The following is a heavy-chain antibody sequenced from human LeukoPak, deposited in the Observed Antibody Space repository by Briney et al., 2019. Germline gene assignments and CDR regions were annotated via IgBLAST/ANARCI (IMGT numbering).Heavy chain of an antibody. CDR1: GGTFSSYA. CDR3: ASGYCSGGSCYYYYYMDV. J-gene: IGHJ6*03. CDR2: IIPIFGTA. V-gene: IGHV1-69*05. D-gene: IGHD2-15*01. Sequence: SVKVSCKASGGTFSSYAISWVRQAPGQGLEWMGGIIPIFGTANYAQKFQGRVTITTDESTSTAYMELSSLRSEDTAVYYCASGYCSGGSCYYYYYMDVWGKGTTVTVSS.